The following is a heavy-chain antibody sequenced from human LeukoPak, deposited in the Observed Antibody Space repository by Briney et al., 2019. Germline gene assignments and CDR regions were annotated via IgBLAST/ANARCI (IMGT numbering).Heavy chain of an antibody. CDR2: MNPNSGNT. CDR1: GYTFTSYD. J-gene: IGHJ4*02. CDR3: ARGATVTTWFSY. D-gene: IGHD4-17*01. Sequence: VASVKVSCKASGYTFTSYDINWVRQAPGQGLEWMGWMNPNSGNTGYAQKFQGRVTMTRNTSISTAYMELSSLRSEDTAVYYCARGATVTTWFSYWGQGTLVTVSS. V-gene: IGHV1-8*01.